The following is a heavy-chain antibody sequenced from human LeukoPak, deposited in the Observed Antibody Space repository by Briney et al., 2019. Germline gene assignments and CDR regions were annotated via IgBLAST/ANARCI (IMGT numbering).Heavy chain of an antibody. Sequence: GRSLRLSCAASGFTFDDYAMHWVRQAPGKGLEWVSGISWNSGSIGYADSVKGRFTISRDISKNIIYLQINNLRVEDTAVYFCARDRRSGLGHAFDIWGQGTMVTVSS. V-gene: IGHV3-9*01. CDR2: ISWNSGSI. CDR1: GFTFDDYA. J-gene: IGHJ3*02. CDR3: ARDRRSGLGHAFDI. D-gene: IGHD3-3*01.